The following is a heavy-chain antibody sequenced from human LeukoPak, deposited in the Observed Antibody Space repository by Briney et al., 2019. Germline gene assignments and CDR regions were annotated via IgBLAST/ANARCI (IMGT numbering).Heavy chain of an antibody. CDR2: IHPRSGET. D-gene: IGHD3-10*01. J-gene: IGHJ4*02. CDR3: ARDGEYGTGSYYRGCFDY. V-gene: IGHV1-2*02. CDR1: GYSFTAFY. Sequence: ASVKVSCKASGYSFTAFYIHWVRQAPGQGLEWMGWIHPRSGETNYAYKFRGRVTMTRDTSISTAYMDLGSLGSDDTAVYYCARDGEYGTGSYYRGCFDYWGQGILVTVSS.